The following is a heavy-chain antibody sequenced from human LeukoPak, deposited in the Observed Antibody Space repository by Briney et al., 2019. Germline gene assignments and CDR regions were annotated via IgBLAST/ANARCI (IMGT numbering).Heavy chain of an antibody. D-gene: IGHD6-13*01. CDR2: INHSGST. Sequence: PSETLSLTCAVYGGSFSGYYWSWIRQPPGKGLEWIGEINHSGSTNYNPSLKSRVTISVDTSKNQFSLKLSSVTAADTAVYYCARERRIAAAGTGSWFDPWGQGTLVTVSS. V-gene: IGHV4-34*01. CDR3: ARERRIAAAGTGSWFDP. CDR1: GGSFSGYY. J-gene: IGHJ5*02.